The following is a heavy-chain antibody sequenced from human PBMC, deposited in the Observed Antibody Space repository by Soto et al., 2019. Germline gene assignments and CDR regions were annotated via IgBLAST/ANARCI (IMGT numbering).Heavy chain of an antibody. D-gene: IGHD6-19*01. CDR2: IWYDGSNE. J-gene: IGHJ6*02. Sequence: GFIFSNFGMHWVRQAPGKGLEWVAVIWYDGSNEYYADSVKGRFTISKDNSKSTLYLQMNSLRAEDTAVYYCARDDIPGIAVSTYGMDVWGQGTTVTVSS. CDR3: ARDDIPGIAVSTYGMDV. V-gene: IGHV3-33*01. CDR1: GFIFSNFG.